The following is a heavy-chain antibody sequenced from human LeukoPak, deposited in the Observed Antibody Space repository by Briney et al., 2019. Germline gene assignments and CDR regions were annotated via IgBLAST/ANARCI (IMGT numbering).Heavy chain of an antibody. Sequence: SQTLSLTCVISGDSVSSTTITWNWIRQSPSRGLEWLSRTYYRSEWNHDFAVSVKSRITVNPDTSRNQLSLQLNSVTPEDAAVYYCARGRSPNWFDLWGPGTLITVSS. CDR1: GDSVSSTTIT. CDR3: ARGRSPNWFDL. CDR2: TYYRSEWNH. J-gene: IGHJ5*02. V-gene: IGHV6-1*01.